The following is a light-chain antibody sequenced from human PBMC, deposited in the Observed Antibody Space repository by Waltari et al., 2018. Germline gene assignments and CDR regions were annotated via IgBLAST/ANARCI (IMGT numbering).Light chain of an antibody. Sequence: QSVLTQPPSVSAAPGQKVTISCSGSSSHIGSYFVSWYQQLPGTAPRLLIYDNDKRPSGIPDRLSGSRAGTSAALGITGLQTGDEADYYCGTWDSSLGALVFGGGTRVIVL. CDR1: SSHIGSYF. CDR3: GTWDSSLGALV. CDR2: DND. V-gene: IGLV1-51*01. J-gene: IGLJ2*01.